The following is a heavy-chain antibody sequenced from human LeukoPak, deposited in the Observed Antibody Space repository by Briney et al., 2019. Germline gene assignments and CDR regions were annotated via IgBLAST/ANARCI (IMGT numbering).Heavy chain of an antibody. CDR2: IYHSGST. Sequence: PSQTLSLTCTVSGGSISTGSNSWSWIRQPAGKGLEWIGRIYHSGSTYYNPSLKSRVTISADMSKNQVSLNLRSVTAADTAVYYCARWNYYGSGSFYKSQPKGMDVWAKGIMVTVSS. CDR1: GGSISTGSNS. V-gene: IGHV4-61*02. CDR3: ARWNYYGSGSFYKSQPKGMDV. D-gene: IGHD3-10*01. J-gene: IGHJ6*04.